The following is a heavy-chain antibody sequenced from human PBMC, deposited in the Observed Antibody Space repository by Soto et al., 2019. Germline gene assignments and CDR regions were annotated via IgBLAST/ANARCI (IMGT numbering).Heavy chain of an antibody. CDR2: IHGGGSA. V-gene: IGHV3-53*01. CDR1: GLSVSNNH. Sequence: VQLVESGGGLIQPGGSLRLSCAASGLSVSNNHMTWVRQAPGKGLEWVSLIHGGGSAYYADSVKGRFTISRDNSKNTLYLQMDSLRAEDTARYYCAGRLTTAASLDYWGQGTLVTVSS. D-gene: IGHD1-1*01. J-gene: IGHJ4*02. CDR3: AGRLTTAASLDY.